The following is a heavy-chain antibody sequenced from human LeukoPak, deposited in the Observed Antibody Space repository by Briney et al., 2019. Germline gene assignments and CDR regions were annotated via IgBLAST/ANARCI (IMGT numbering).Heavy chain of an antibody. CDR2: IYSAGNT. CDR3: ARDLEAANTYYFDY. D-gene: IGHD6-13*01. V-gene: IGHV3-66*01. Sequence: PGGSLRLSCAASGFTVNSNSMSWVRQAPGKGLEWVSVIYSAGNTYYADSVKGRLTISRDNSKNTVYLQVNSLRDEDAAVYYCARDLEAANTYYFDYWGQGTMVTVSS. CDR1: GFTVNSNS. J-gene: IGHJ4*02.